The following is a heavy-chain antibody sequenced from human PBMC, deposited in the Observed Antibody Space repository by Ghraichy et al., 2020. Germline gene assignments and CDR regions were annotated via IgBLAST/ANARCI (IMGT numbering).Heavy chain of an antibody. V-gene: IGHV3-74*01. CDR3: ARQWGGAYRGFDY. CDR1: GFTFSSYW. D-gene: IGHD1-14*01. Sequence: GGSLRLSCAASGFTFSSYWMHWVRQAPGKGLVWVSRIHTDGSSTSYADSVKGRFTISRDNTKNTLYLQMNSLRAEDTAVYYCARQWGGAYRGFDYWAQGTLVTVSS. J-gene: IGHJ4*02. CDR2: IHTDGSST.